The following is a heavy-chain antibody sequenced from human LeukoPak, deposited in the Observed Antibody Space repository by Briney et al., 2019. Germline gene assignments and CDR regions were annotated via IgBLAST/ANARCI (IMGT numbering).Heavy chain of an antibody. V-gene: IGHV3-64*01. CDR1: GFTFSSYA. Sequence: PGGSLRLSCAASGFTFSSYAMHWVRQAPGKGLEYVSAISSNGGSTYYANSVKGRFTISRDNSKNTLYLQMGSLRAEDMAVYYCARVQGRIAAAGTDYWGQGTLVTVSS. D-gene: IGHD6-13*01. CDR2: ISSNGGST. CDR3: ARVQGRIAAAGTDY. J-gene: IGHJ4*02.